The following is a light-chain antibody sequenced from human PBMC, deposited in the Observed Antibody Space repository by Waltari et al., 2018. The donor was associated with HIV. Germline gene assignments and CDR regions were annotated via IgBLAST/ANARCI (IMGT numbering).Light chain of an antibody. J-gene: IGLJ3*02. CDR2: SND. CDR3: EAWDDSLSGPV. Sequence: QSVLTQPPSASGPPGQRVPISCSVGSPNSGRKNVNWYQPFPGTAPKLLIFSNDQRPSGVPDRFSGSKSGTSASLAIIGLRFEDEADYFCEAWDDSLSGPVFGGGTKLTVL. CDR1: SPNSGRKN. V-gene: IGLV1-47*01.